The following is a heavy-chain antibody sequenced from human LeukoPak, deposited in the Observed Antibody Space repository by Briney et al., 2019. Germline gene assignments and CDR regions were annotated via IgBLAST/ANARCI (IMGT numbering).Heavy chain of an antibody. V-gene: IGHV5-51*01. CDR2: IYPGDSDT. D-gene: IGHD5-18*01. CDR1: GYSFTSCW. Sequence: GESLKISCKGSGYSFTSCWIGWVRQMPGKGLEWMGIIYPGDSDTRYSPSFQGQVTISADKSISTAYLQWSSLKASDTAMYYCASRFLDGGSYGFVELVYWGQGTLVSVSS. J-gene: IGHJ4*02. CDR3: ASRFLDGGSYGFVELVY.